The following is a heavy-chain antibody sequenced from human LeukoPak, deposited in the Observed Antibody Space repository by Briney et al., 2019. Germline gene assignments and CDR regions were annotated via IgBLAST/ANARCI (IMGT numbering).Heavy chain of an antibody. J-gene: IGHJ4*02. Sequence: GGSLRLSCAASGFTLTVYTMHWVRQAPGKGLEWVAVISYDGSNKYYADSVKGRFTISKDNSKNTLYLQMTSLRAEDTAVYYCARVAAAGSFDFWGQGTLVTVSS. V-gene: IGHV3-30-3*01. D-gene: IGHD6-13*01. CDR2: ISYDGSNK. CDR1: GFTLTVYT. CDR3: ARVAAAGSFDF.